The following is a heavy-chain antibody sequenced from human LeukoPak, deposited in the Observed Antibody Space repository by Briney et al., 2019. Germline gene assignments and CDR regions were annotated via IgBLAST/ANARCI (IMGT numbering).Heavy chain of an antibody. CDR3: VADCSSTSCYASDY. CDR2: INPNSGGT. J-gene: IGHJ4*02. D-gene: IGHD2-2*01. V-gene: IGHV1-2*02. Sequence: ASVTVSCKASGYTFTGYYMHWVRQAPGQGLEWMGWINPNSGGTNYAQKFQGRVTMTRDTSISTAYMELSRLRSDGTAVYYCVADCSSTSCYASDYWGQGTLVTVSS. CDR1: GYTFTGYY.